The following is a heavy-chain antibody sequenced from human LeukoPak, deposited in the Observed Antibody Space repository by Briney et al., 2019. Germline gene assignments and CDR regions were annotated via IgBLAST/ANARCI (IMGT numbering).Heavy chain of an antibody. CDR3: ASSIVELLCNY. J-gene: IGHJ4*02. CDR1: GFTFSSYS. Sequence: GGSLRLSCAASGFTFSSYSMNWVRQAPGKGLEWVSYISSSSSTIYYADSVKGRFTISRDNAKNSLYLQMNSLRAEDTAVYYCASSIVELLCNYWGQGTLVTVSS. D-gene: IGHD2-2*01. V-gene: IGHV3-48*04. CDR2: ISSSSSTI.